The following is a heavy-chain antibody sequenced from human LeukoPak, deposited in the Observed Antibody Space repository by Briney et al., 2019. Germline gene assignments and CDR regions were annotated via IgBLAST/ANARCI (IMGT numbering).Heavy chain of an antibody. D-gene: IGHD1-14*01. CDR3: ARDSGITGTTRD. J-gene: IGHJ4*02. Sequence: PWGSLRLSCAASGFTFSSYSMNWVRQAPGKGLEWVSSISSSSSYIYYADSVKGRFTISRDNAKNSLYLQMSSLRAEDTAVYYCARDSGITGTTRDWGQGTLVTDSS. CDR1: GFTFSSYS. V-gene: IGHV3-21*01. CDR2: ISSSSSYI.